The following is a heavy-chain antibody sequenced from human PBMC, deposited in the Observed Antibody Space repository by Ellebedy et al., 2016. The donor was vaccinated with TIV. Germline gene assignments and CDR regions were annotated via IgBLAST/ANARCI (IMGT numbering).Heavy chain of an antibody. J-gene: IGHJ6*02. V-gene: IGHV1-18*01. Sequence: AASVKVTCKASGYTFTSYGISWVRQAPGQGLEWMGWISAYNGNTNYAQKLQGRVTMTTDTSTSTAYMRLRSLRSDDTAVYYCARRTAAAGTYYYYGMDVWGQGTTVTVSS. CDR3: ARRTAAAGTYYYYGMDV. CDR1: GYTFTSYG. D-gene: IGHD6-13*01. CDR2: ISAYNGNT.